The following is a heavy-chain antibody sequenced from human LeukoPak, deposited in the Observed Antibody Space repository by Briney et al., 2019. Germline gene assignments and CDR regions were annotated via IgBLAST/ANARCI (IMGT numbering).Heavy chain of an antibody. CDR2: IIGDGTRT. J-gene: IGHJ5*02. D-gene: IGHD2-8*01. CDR1: GFRFSYYW. V-gene: IGHV3-74*01. Sequence: GSLRLSCAASGFRFSYYWMHWVRQGSGKGPVWVSRIIGDGTRTDYADSVKGRFTISRDNAKSTLYLQMNSLTVEDTAVYYCLRVDDTNGHNWFDPWGQGTLVTVSS. CDR3: LRVDDTNGHNWFDP.